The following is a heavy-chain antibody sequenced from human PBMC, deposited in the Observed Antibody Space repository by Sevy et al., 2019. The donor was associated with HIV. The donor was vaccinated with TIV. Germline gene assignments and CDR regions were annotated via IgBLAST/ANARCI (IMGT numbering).Heavy chain of an antibody. CDR1: GFTFSSYS. D-gene: IGHD2-2*01. CDR3: ARGEYCSSTTCSYFDY. V-gene: IGHV3-21*01. CDR2: ISSSSNFI. J-gene: IGHJ4*02. Sequence: GGSLRLSCAASGFTFSSYSSNWVRQAPGKGLEWVSSISSSSNFIYYADSVKGRFTISRDNAKNSLYLQMHSLRAVDTAVYYCARGEYCSSTTCSYFDYWGQGTLVTVSS.